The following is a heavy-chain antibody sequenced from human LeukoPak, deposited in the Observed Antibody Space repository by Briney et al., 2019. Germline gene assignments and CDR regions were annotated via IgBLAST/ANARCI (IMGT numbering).Heavy chain of an antibody. CDR2: ISCDGNDK. J-gene: IGHJ4*02. V-gene: IGHV3-30*04. CDR3: ARDRETAADYYFDY. CDR1: GFTFVKHA. Sequence: PGRSLRLSCAASGFTFVKHALHWVRQSPGKGLEWVAVISCDGNDKQYAESVKGRVTISRDNSKNTVSLQMDTLGPEDTAVYYCARDRETAADYYFDYWGQGTLVTVSS. D-gene: IGHD6-13*01.